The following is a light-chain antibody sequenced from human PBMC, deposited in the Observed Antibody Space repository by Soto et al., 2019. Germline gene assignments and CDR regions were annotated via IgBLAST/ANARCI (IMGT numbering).Light chain of an antibody. CDR3: QHYNSYSEA. V-gene: IGKV1-5*03. Sequence: DIQMTQSPSTLSASVGDRVTITCRASQNINEYLAWYQQKPGKAPKLLIYMASSLESEVPSRFSGSGSGTEFTLTISSLQPDDFATYYCQHYNSYSEAFGQGTKVDI. J-gene: IGKJ1*01. CDR2: MAS. CDR1: QNINEY.